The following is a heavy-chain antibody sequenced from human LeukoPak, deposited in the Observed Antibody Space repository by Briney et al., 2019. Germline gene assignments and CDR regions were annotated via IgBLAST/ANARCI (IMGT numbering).Heavy chain of an antibody. CDR2: ISNSGST. CDR3: ARHGRQYNHMDV. Sequence: SETLSLTCTVSGGSISTYYWSWIRQPPGKGLEWIGYISNSGSTNYNPSLKSRLTLSVDMSENQFSLKLASVTAADTAVYYCARHGRQYNHMDVWGRGTTVTVSS. CDR1: GGSISTYY. J-gene: IGHJ6*03. V-gene: IGHV4-59*08.